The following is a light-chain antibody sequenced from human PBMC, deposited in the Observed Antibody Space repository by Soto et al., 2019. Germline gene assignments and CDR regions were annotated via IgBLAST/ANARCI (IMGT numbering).Light chain of an antibody. CDR2: EVN. CDR1: SSDVGSYDR. V-gene: IGLV2-23*02. CDR3: SSSLGGPTWV. Sequence: QSALTQPASVSGSPGQWITISCTGSSSDVGSYDRVSWYQQYPGKAPTLMIYEVNKRPSWVSNRFSGSKSGNTASLTISGLQAEDEDHYYCSSSLGGPTWVFGGGTKLTVL. J-gene: IGLJ3*02.